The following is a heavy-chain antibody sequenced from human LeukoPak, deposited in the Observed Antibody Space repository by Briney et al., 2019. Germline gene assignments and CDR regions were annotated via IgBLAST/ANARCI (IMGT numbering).Heavy chain of an antibody. CDR1: GGSISSGGYS. J-gene: IGHJ6*02. Sequence: PSQTLSLTCAVSGGSISSGGYSWSWIRQPPGKGLEWIGYIYHSGSTYYNPSLKSRVTISVDRSKNQFSLKLSSVTAADTAVYYCATVTTEVYYYGMDVWGQGTTVTSP. V-gene: IGHV4-30-2*01. CDR2: IYHSGST. D-gene: IGHD4-4*01. CDR3: ATVTTEVYYYGMDV.